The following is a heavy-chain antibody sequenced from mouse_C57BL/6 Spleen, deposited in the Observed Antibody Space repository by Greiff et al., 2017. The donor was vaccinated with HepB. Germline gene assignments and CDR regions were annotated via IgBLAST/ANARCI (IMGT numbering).Heavy chain of an antibody. CDR1: GYTFTDYY. CDR3: ARDHYGSSYPYAMDY. D-gene: IGHD1-1*01. V-gene: IGHV1-76*01. CDR2: IYPGSGNT. J-gene: IGHJ4*01. Sequence: QVQLQQSGAELVRPGASVKLSCKASGYTFTDYYINWVKQRPGQGLEWIARIYPGSGNTYYNEKFKGKATLTAEKSSSTAYMQLSSLTSEDSAVYFCARDHYGSSYPYAMDYWGQGTSVTVSS.